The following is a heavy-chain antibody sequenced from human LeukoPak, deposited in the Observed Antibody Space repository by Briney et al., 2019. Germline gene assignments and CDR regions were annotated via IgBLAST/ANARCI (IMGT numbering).Heavy chain of an antibody. CDR2: ISSSSSHI. V-gene: IGHV3-21*01. Sequence: PGGSLRLSCAASGFTFSSYSMSWVRQAPGKGLEWVSSISSSSSHIYYADSVKGRFTISRDNAKNSLYLQMNSLRAEDTAVYYCARGDILTGYFSAGNWFDPWGQGTLVTVSS. CDR1: GFTFSSYS. CDR3: ARGDILTGYFSAGNWFDP. J-gene: IGHJ5*02. D-gene: IGHD3-9*01.